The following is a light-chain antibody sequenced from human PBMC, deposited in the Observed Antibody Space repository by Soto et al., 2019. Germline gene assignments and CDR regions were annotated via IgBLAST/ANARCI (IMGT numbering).Light chain of an antibody. Sequence: EIVMTQSPATLSVSPGERVTLSCRASQSVSDNLAWYQQKPGQAPRLLIYGASTRATTIPARFSGSGSGTEXTLTISSLQSEDFAVYYCQQSNNWPYTFGQGTKLDIK. V-gene: IGKV3-15*01. CDR1: QSVSDN. CDR3: QQSNNWPYT. J-gene: IGKJ2*01. CDR2: GAS.